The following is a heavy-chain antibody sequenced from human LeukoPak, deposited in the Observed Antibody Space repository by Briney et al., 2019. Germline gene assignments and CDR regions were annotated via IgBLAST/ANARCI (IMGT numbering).Heavy chain of an antibody. CDR1: GFTFSSYS. V-gene: IGHV3-21*01. Sequence: KPGGSLRLSCAASGFTFSSYSMNWVRQAPGKGLEWVSSISSSSSYIYYADSVKGRFTISRDNAKNSLYLQMNSLRAEDTAVYYCARKYYDILTGYYTDAFDIWGQGTVVTVSS. CDR2: ISSSSSYI. J-gene: IGHJ3*02. CDR3: ARKYYDILTGYYTDAFDI. D-gene: IGHD3-9*01.